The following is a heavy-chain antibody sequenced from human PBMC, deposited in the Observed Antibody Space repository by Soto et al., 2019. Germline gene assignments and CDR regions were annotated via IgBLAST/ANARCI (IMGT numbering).Heavy chain of an antibody. D-gene: IGHD1-26*01. CDR2: ISYDGSNK. Sequence: GGSLRLSCAASGFTFSSYGMHWVRQAPGKGLEWVAVISYDGSNKYYADSVKGRFTISRDNSKNKLYLQMNSLRAEDTAVYYCAKEPAPYSGSYYVGNYFDYWGQGTLVTVSS. CDR1: GFTFSSYG. V-gene: IGHV3-30*18. J-gene: IGHJ4*02. CDR3: AKEPAPYSGSYYVGNYFDY.